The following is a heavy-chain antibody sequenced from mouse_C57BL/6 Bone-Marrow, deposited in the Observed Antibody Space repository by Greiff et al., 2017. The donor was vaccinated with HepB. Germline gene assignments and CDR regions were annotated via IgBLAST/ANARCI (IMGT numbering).Heavy chain of an antibody. CDR3: ARYRYSNFDY. Sequence: EVKLVESGGGLVQPGGSLSLSCAASGFTFTDYYMSWVRQPPGKALEWLGFIRNKANGYTTEYSASVKGRFTISRDNSQSILYLQMNALRAEDSATYYCARYRYSNFDYWGQGTTLTVSS. J-gene: IGHJ2*01. D-gene: IGHD2-5*01. CDR2: IRNKANGYTT. CDR1: GFTFTDYY. V-gene: IGHV7-3*01.